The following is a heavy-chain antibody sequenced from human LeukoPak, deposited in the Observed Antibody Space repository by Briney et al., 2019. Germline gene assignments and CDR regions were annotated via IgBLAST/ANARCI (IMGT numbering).Heavy chain of an antibody. CDR2: INHSGST. V-gene: IGHV4-34*01. J-gene: IGHJ5*02. Sequence: PSETLSLTCAVYGGSSSGYYWSWIRQPPGKGLEWIGEINHSGSTNYNPSLKSRVTISVDTSKNQFSLKLSSVTAADTAVYYCARVHGYYVWGSYRHFDPWGQGTLVTVSS. CDR1: GGSSSGYY. CDR3: ARVHGYYVWGSYRHFDP. D-gene: IGHD3-16*02.